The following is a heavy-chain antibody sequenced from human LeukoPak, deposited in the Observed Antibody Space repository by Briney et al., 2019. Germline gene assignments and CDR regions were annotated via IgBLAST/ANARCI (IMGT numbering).Heavy chain of an antibody. CDR2: IYPGDSDT. J-gene: IGHJ6*02. CDR1: GYTFSNHW. Sequence: NAGESLKISCQCSGYTFSNHWIAWVRQMPGKGLEWMGVIYPGDSDTRYSPSFRGQVAISVDKSTSTAYLQWSSLKASDTGMYYCARRPDLRGERAMDVWGQGTTAIVSS. D-gene: IGHD3-10*01. CDR3: ARRPDLRGERAMDV. V-gene: IGHV5-51*01.